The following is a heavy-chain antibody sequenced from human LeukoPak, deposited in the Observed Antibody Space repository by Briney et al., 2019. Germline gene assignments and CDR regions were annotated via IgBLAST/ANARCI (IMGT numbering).Heavy chain of an antibody. Sequence: GGSLRLSCAASGFTFSSYSMNWVRQAPGKGLEWVSYISSSSSTIYYADSVKGRFTISRDNDKNSLYLQMNSLRAEDTAVYYCARERGSGSYSGLANAFDIWGQGTMVTVSS. V-gene: IGHV3-48*01. CDR3: ARERGSGSYSGLANAFDI. CDR2: ISSSSSTI. J-gene: IGHJ3*02. D-gene: IGHD1-26*01. CDR1: GFTFSSYS.